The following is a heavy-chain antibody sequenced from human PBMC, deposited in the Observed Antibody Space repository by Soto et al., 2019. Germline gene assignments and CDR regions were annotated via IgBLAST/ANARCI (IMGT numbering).Heavy chain of an antibody. J-gene: IGHJ6*02. V-gene: IGHV3-23*01. CDR1: GFTFSSYA. CDR3: GKVERHYYSYYGMAV. Sequence: HPGGSLRLSCAASGFTFSSYAMSWVRQAPGKGLEWVSAISGSGGSTYYADSVKGRVTISRDNSKNTLYLQMNSRRAEDTAVYYGGKVERHYYSYYGMAVWGQGTTVTVSS. CDR2: ISGSGGST.